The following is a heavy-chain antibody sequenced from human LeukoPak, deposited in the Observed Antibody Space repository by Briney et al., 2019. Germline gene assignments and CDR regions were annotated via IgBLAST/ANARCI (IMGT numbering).Heavy chain of an antibody. J-gene: IGHJ4*02. D-gene: IGHD2-2*01. CDR2: INHSGST. V-gene: IGHV4-34*01. Sequence: PSETLSLTCAVYGGSFSGYYWSWIRQPPGKGLGWIGEINHSGSTNYNPSLKSRVTISVDTSKNQFSLKLSSVTAADTAVYYCARQGVPAATFDYWGQGTLVTVSS. CDR1: GGSFSGYY. CDR3: ARQGVPAATFDY.